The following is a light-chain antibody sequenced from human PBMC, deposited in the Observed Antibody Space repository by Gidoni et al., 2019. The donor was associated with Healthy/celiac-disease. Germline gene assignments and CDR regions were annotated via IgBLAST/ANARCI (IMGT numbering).Light chain of an antibody. CDR1: KLGDKY. V-gene: IGLV3-1*01. CDR2: QDS. J-gene: IGLJ1*01. CDR3: QAWDSSTVV. Sequence: SYELTPPPSVSVSPGQTASITCPGDKLGDKYACWYQQKPGQSPVLVIYQDSKRPAGIPERFSGSNSGNTATLTISGTQAMDEADYYCQAWDSSTVVFGTGTKVTVL.